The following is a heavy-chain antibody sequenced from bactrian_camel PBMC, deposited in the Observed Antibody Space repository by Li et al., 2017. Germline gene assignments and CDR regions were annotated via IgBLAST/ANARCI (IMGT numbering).Heavy chain of an antibody. CDR3: AADRGYGLGCEDGSGY. CDR2: FTGGESIVRT. V-gene: IGHV3-3*01. J-gene: IGHJ6*01. CDR1: GYTPRC. Sequence: VQLVESGGGSVQAGESLRLSCAASGYTPRCMAWFRQDPGKKRGEVATLFTGGESIVRTEYADSVKGRFTISRDNAKNTVYLQMNSLKPEDTAVYYCAADRGYGLGCEDGSGYWGQGTQVTVS. D-gene: IGHD3*01.